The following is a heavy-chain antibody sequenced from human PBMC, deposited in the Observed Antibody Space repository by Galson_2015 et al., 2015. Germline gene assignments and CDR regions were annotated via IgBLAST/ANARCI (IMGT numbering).Heavy chain of an antibody. CDR2: TYYRSKWYN. Sequence: CAISGDSVSSNSAAWNWIRQSPSRGLEWLGRTYYRSKWYNDYAVSVKSRITINPDTSKNQFSLQLDSVTPEDTAVYYCARGIAAAGSTYWYFELWGRGTLVTVSS. CDR3: ARGIAAAGSTYWYFEL. D-gene: IGHD6-13*01. CDR1: GDSVSSNSAA. J-gene: IGHJ2*01. V-gene: IGHV6-1*01.